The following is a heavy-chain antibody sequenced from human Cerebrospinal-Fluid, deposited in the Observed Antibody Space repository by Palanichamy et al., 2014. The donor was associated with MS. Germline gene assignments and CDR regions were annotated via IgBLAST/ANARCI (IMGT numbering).Heavy chain of an antibody. CDR1: GGSISGGGYS. D-gene: IGHD3/OR15-3a*01. J-gene: IGHJ6*02. V-gene: IGHV4-30-4*07. CDR3: ARVHRGWTGYFGVRREPSHYGLDV. CDR2: IFDNGNT. Sequence: QVKLQQSGPGLAKPSQTLSLTCAVSGGSISGGGYSWSWIRQPPGKGLEWIGYIFDNGNTYYNLSLKSRVTISIDTSKNQFSLKLSSVTAADTAVYYCARVHRGWTGYFGVRREPSHYGLDVWGQGTTVTVSS.